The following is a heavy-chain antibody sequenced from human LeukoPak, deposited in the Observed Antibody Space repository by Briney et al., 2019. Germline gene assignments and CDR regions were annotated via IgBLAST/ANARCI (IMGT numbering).Heavy chain of an antibody. J-gene: IGHJ4*02. CDR3: AKGRGLAVRPPNEGFFDR. CDR1: GFTFNSHT. D-gene: IGHD6-6*01. Sequence: GGSLRLFCAASGFTFNSHTMSWIRQAPGKGLERVSGVSGNSANTYYADSVKGRFTISRDKVVNTLYLQMNSLRLDDTAVYYCAKGRGLAVRPPNEGFFDRWGLGTLVTVSS. V-gene: IGHV3-23*01. CDR2: VSGNSANT.